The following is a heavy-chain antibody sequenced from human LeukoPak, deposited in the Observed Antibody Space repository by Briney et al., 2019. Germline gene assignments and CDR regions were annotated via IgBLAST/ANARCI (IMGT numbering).Heavy chain of an antibody. Sequence: ASVKVSCKASGYTFTGNYMHWVRQAPGQGLEWMGWINPNSGGTNYAQKFQGRVTMTRDTSISTAYMELSRLRSDDTAVYYCASRTTLIAAAGTGAFDIWGQGTMVTVSS. CDR2: INPNSGGT. CDR1: GYTFTGNY. V-gene: IGHV1-2*02. J-gene: IGHJ3*02. CDR3: ASRTTLIAAAGTGAFDI. D-gene: IGHD6-13*01.